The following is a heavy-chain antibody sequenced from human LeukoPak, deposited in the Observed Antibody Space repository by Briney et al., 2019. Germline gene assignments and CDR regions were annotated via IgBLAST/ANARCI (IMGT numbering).Heavy chain of an antibody. J-gene: IGHJ3*02. CDR2: IFYSGST. Sequence: SETLSLTCTVSGGSISTSNYYWGWIRQPPGKGLEWIGNIFYSGSTYYSPSLKSRVTIPLDTPKNHFSLTLSSVTAADTAVYYCARSDGYGLVGIWGQGTMVTVSS. V-gene: IGHV4-39*07. CDR3: ARSDGYGLVGI. D-gene: IGHD3-10*01. CDR1: GGSISTSNYY.